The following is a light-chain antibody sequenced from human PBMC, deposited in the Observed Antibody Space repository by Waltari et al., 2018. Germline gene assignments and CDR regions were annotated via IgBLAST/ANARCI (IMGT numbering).Light chain of an antibody. J-gene: IGLJ2*01. V-gene: IGLV2-11*01. CDR3: FSYAGGPRR. CDR2: EVN. CDR1: SSDVGGYHY. Sequence: QSALTQPRSVSGSPGQSVTISCTGTSSDVGGYHYVSWYQQHPGEGPKLLIYEVNKRPSGVPDRFSGSKSGNTASLTISGLRTEDEADYYCFSYAGGPRRFGGGTKLTVL.